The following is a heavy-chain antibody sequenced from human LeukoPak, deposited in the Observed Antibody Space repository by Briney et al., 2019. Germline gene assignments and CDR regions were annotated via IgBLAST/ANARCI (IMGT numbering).Heavy chain of an antibody. CDR2: IYYSGST. V-gene: IGHV4-59*08. J-gene: IGHJ2*01. CDR1: GGSISSYY. D-gene: IGHD3-22*01. Sequence: SETLSLTCTVSGGSISSYYWSWIRQPPGKGLEWIGYIYYSGSTYYNPSLKSRVTISVDTSKNQFSLKLSSVTAADTAVYYCARVYYYDSSDWYFDLWGRGTLVTVSS. CDR3: ARVYYYDSSDWYFDL.